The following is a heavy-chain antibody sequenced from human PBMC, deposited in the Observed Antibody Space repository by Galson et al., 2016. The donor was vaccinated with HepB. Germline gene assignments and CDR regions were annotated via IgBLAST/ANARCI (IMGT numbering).Heavy chain of an antibody. J-gene: IGHJ4*02. CDR1: GFTFSSYA. Sequence: SLRLSCAASGFTFSSYAMYWVRQAPGKGLEWVAVLSYEGSNKYYADSVKGRFTISRDIPKKTLYLQMNSLRAEDTAVYYCARDESLYNWNDLYYFDYWGQGTLVTVSS. CDR2: LSYEGSNK. V-gene: IGHV3-30*04. D-gene: IGHD1-20*01. CDR3: ARDESLYNWNDLYYFDY.